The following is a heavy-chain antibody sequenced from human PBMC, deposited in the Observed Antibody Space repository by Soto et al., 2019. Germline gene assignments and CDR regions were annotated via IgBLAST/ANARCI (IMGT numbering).Heavy chain of an antibody. D-gene: IGHD6-19*01. CDR2: SSPRGDTI. V-gene: IGHV3-48*02. CDR3: AKGPHTNVGWPYYFES. Sequence: SLRLSCAASGFSLANYPVNWVRQTPGKGLEWISYSSPRGDTIYYADSVEGRFTISRDNARNSLSLHMSSLRDEDSALYYCAKGPHTNVGWPYYFESWGQGVPVTVSS. CDR1: GFSLANYP. J-gene: IGHJ4*02.